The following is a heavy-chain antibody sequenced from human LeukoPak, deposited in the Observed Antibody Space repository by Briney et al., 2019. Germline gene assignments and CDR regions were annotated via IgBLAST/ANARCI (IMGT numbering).Heavy chain of an antibody. V-gene: IGHV4-4*07. CDR1: GGSISGYY. CDR2: IYTSGST. D-gene: IGHD2-15*01. Sequence: SETLSLTCTVSGGSISGYYWSWIRQPAGKGLEWIGRIYTSGSTNYNPSLKSRVTMSVDTSKNQFSLKLSSVTAADTAVYYCAKGYCSGGSCYSFDPWGQGTLVTVSS. J-gene: IGHJ5*02. CDR3: AKGYCSGGSCYSFDP.